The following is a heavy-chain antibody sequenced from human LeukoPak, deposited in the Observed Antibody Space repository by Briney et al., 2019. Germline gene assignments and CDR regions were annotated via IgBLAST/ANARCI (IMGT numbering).Heavy chain of an antibody. D-gene: IGHD1-26*01. CDR2: ISAYNGNT. CDR3: ARDNSVGDVAWWFDP. V-gene: IGHV1-18*01. J-gene: IGHJ5*02. CDR1: GYTFTSYG. Sequence: ASVKVSCKASGYTFTSYGISWVRQAPGQGLEWMGWISAYNGNTNYAQKLQGRVTMTTDTSTSTAYMELRSLRSEDTAVYYCARDNSVGDVAWWFDPWGQGTLVTVSS.